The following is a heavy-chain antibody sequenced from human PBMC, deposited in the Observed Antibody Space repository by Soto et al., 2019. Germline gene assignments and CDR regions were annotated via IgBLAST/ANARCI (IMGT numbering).Heavy chain of an antibody. D-gene: IGHD3-10*01. CDR1: GGSISSYY. CDR3: ARVRSIKSYYMDV. J-gene: IGHJ6*03. V-gene: IGHV4-59*01. CDR2: IYYSGST. Sequence: SETLSLTCTVSGGSISSYYWSWIRQPPGKGLEWIGYIYYSGSTNYNPSLKSRVTISVDTSKNQFSLKLSSVTAADTAVYYCARVRSIKSYYMDVWGKGTTVTVSS.